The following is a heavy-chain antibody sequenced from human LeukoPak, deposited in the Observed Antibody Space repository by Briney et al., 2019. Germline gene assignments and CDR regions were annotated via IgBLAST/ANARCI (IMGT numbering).Heavy chain of an antibody. Sequence: SETVSLTCTVSGGSISSYYWSWIRQPPGKGLEWIGYIYYSGSTNYDPSLKSRVTISVDTSKNQFSLKLSSVTAADTAVYYCARAEGYCSSTSCYFPSSSYPKVWFDPWGQGTLVTVSS. J-gene: IGHJ5*02. D-gene: IGHD2-2*01. V-gene: IGHV4-59*01. CDR3: ARAEGYCSSTSCYFPSSSYPKVWFDP. CDR1: GGSISSYY. CDR2: IYYSGST.